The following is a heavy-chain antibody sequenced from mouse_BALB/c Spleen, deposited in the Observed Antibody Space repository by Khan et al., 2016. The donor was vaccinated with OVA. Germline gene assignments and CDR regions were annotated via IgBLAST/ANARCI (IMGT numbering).Heavy chain of an antibody. CDR3: ARHNYGPFAY. CDR1: GFIFSTYA. Sequence: EVQLQESGGDLVKPGGSLKLSCAASGFIFSTYAMSWVRQTPDKRLEWVATISTAGDYIYYPDSVKGRFTISRENAKNTLYLQMSSLRSEDTAMYYCARHNYGPFAYWGQGTLVTVSA. J-gene: IGHJ3*01. D-gene: IGHD1-1*01. CDR2: ISTAGDYI. V-gene: IGHV5-6*01.